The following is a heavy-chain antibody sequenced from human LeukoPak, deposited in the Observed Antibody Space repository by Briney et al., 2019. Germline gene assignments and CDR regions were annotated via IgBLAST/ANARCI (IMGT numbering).Heavy chain of an antibody. CDR3: ARRNSPPYNWFDP. D-gene: IGHD4-23*01. J-gene: IGHJ5*02. CDR1: GYTLTEYD. V-gene: IGHV1-2*06. CDR2: INPKNGER. Sequence: ASVKVSCKASGYTLTEYDVHWVRQAPGKGLEWMGRINPKNGEREYGQRFQGRVTMTRDTSISTVYMELDSLTSDDTAVYYCARRNSPPYNWFDPWGQGTLVTVSS.